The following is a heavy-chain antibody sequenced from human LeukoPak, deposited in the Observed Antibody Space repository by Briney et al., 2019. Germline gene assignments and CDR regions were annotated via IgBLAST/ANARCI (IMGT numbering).Heavy chain of an antibody. V-gene: IGHV3-30*18. Sequence: GGSLRLSCAASGFTFSSYGMHWVRQAPGKGLEWVAVISYDGSNKYYADSVKGRFTISRDNSKNTLYLQMNSLRAEDTAVYYCAKDRPDDFWSGYYRLNWFDPWGQGTLVTVSS. D-gene: IGHD3-3*01. J-gene: IGHJ5*02. CDR1: GFTFSSYG. CDR3: AKDRPDDFWSGYYRLNWFDP. CDR2: ISYDGSNK.